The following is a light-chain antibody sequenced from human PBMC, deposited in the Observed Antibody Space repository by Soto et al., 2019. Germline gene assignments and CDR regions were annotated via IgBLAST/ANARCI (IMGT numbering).Light chain of an antibody. CDR1: QSISSW. V-gene: IGKV1-5*01. CDR2: AAS. CDR3: QQYYSFPRT. J-gene: IGKJ1*01. Sequence: DIQMTQSPSTLSASVLDRVTITFLASQSISSWLARYQQKPGKAPELLIYAASTLQSGVPSRFSGSGSGTDFTLTISCLQSEDFATYYCQQYYSFPRTFGQGTKVDIK.